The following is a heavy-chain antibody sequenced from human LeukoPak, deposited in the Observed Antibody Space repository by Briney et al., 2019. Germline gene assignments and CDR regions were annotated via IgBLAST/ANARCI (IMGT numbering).Heavy chain of an antibody. CDR3: ARGVTYYYDSSGYYLDAFDI. CDR2: INPSGGST. CDR1: GYTFTSYY. V-gene: IGHV1-46*01. Sequence: ASVTVSCTASGYTFTSYYMHWVRQAPGQGLEWMGIINPSGGSTSYAQKFQGRATMTRDTSTSTVYMELSSLRSEDTAVYYCARGVTYYYDSSGYYLDAFDIWGQGTMVTVSS. D-gene: IGHD3-22*01. J-gene: IGHJ3*02.